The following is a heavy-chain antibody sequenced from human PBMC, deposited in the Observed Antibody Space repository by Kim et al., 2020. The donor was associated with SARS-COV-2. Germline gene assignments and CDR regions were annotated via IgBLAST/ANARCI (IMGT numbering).Heavy chain of an antibody. CDR3: ARTKAVAGNRDYFDY. D-gene: IGHD6-19*01. CDR2: TYYRSKWYN. Sequence: SQTLSLTCDISGDRVSSNNAAWNWVRQSPSRGLEWLGRTYYRSKWYNDYAISVKSRLTINPDTSKNQFSLQLNSVTPEDTAVYYCARTKAVAGNRDYFDYWGQGTLVTVSS. CDR1: GDRVSSNNAA. V-gene: IGHV6-1*01. J-gene: IGHJ4*02.